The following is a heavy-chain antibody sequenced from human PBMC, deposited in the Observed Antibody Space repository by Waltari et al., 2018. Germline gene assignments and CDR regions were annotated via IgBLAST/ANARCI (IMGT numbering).Heavy chain of an antibody. V-gene: IGHV1-69-2*01. CDR1: GYTFTDYY. CDR3: ATGHFTVTTGGTGWFDP. J-gene: IGHJ5*02. D-gene: IGHD4-4*01. CDR2: VDPEDGET. Sequence: EVQLVQSGAEVKKPGATVKISCKVSGYTFTDYYMHWVQQAPGKGLEWMGLVDPEDGETIYEEKFQGRVTITADTSTDTAYMELSSLRSEDTAVYYCATGHFTVTTGGTGWFDPWGQGTLVTVSS.